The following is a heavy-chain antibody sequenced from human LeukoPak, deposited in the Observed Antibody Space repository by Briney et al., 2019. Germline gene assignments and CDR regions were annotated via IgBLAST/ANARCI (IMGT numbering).Heavy chain of an antibody. V-gene: IGHV3-21*01. CDR3: ARGDARCSSTSCYSANFDI. CDR1: GFTFSSYS. CDR2: ISSSSSYT. Sequence: GGSLRLSCAASGFTFSSYSMNWVRQAPGKGLEWVSSISSSSSYTNYADSVKGRFTISRDNAKNSLYLQMNSLRAEDTAVYYCARGDARCSSTSCYSANFDIWGQGTMVTVSS. D-gene: IGHD2-2*01. J-gene: IGHJ3*02.